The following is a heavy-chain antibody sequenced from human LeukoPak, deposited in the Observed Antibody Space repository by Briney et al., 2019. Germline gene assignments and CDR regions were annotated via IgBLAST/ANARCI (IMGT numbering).Heavy chain of an antibody. Sequence: PGGSLRLSCAASGFTFSDYYMSWIRQAPGKGLEWVSYISSSGSTIYYADSVKGRFTISRDDAKNSLYLQMNSLRAEDTAVYYCARRRDSGSLQHFDYWGQGTLVTVSS. J-gene: IGHJ4*02. CDR2: ISSSGSTI. D-gene: IGHD1-26*01. CDR3: ARRRDSGSLQHFDY. CDR1: GFTFSDYY. V-gene: IGHV3-11*01.